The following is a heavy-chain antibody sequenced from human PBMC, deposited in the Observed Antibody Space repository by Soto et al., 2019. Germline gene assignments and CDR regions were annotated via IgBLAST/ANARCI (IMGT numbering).Heavy chain of an antibody. CDR2: ISYDGSNK. CDR3: AKETILSIAARRSWFDP. V-gene: IGHV3-30*18. CDR1: GFTFSNYG. J-gene: IGHJ5*02. Sequence: LRLSCSASGFTFSNYGMHWVRQAPGKGLEWVAVISYDGSNKYYADSVKGRFTISRDNSKNTLYLQMNSLRAEDTAVYYCAKETILSIAARRSWFDPWGQGTLVTV. D-gene: IGHD6-6*01.